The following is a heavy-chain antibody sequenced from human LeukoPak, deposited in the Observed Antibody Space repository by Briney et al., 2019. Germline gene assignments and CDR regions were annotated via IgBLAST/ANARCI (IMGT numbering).Heavy chain of an antibody. D-gene: IGHD1-7*01. V-gene: IGHV4-39*07. CDR2: IYYSGST. J-gene: IGHJ4*02. Sequence: RTSETLSLTCTVSGGSISSSSYYWGWIRQPPGKGLEWIGSIYYSGSTYYNPSLKNRVTISVDTSKNQFSPKLSSVTAADTAVYYCARPNWNYVFVDYWGQGTLVTVSS. CDR1: GGSISSSSYY. CDR3: ARPNWNYVFVDY.